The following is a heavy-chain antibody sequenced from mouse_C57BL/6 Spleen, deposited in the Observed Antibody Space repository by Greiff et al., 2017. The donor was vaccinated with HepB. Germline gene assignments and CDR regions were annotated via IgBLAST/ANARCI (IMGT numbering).Heavy chain of an antibody. V-gene: IGHV1-26*01. D-gene: IGHD2-3*01. Sequence: DVQLQQSGPELVKPGASVKISCKASGYTFTDYYMNWVKQSHGKSLEWIGDINPNNGGTSYNQKFKGKATLTVDKSSSTAYMELRSLTSEDSAVYYCASRDGYSFAYWGQGTLVTVSA. J-gene: IGHJ3*01. CDR3: ASRDGYSFAY. CDR2: INPNNGGT. CDR1: GYTFTDYY.